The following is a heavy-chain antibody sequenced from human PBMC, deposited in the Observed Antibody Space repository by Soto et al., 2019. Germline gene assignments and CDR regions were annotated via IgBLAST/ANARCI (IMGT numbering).Heavy chain of an antibody. D-gene: IGHD2-21*01. CDR3: SSRRRHRRSLHGM. J-gene: IGHJ6*01. V-gene: IGHV3-23*01. CDR2: ISGSGGST. Sequence: GKGLEWVSAISGSGGSTYYADSVKGRFTISRDNSKHTLYLQMNSLRDEDTAVFFFSSRRRHRRSLHGM.